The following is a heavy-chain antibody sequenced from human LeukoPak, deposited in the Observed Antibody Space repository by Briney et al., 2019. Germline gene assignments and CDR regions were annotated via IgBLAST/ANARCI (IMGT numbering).Heavy chain of an antibody. CDR3: ARGFFVRGNPGSWFDP. CDR1: GASITRGDYS. D-gene: IGHD3-10*02. V-gene: IGHV4-30-2*01. J-gene: IGHJ5*02. CDR2: IYHTGNT. Sequence: SETLSLTCAVSGASITRGDYSWDWMRQTPGKGLEWIGYIYHTGNTYYNPSLKSRVTISVDRSKDQFSLKLSSVTAADTVVYYCARGFFVRGNPGSWFDPWGQGTLVTVSS.